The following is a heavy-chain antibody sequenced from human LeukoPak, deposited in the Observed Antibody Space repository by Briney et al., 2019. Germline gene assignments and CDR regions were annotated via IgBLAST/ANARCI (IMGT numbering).Heavy chain of an antibody. D-gene: IGHD6-6*01. J-gene: IGHJ6*03. CDR3: ARNGIAARNYYYYYMDV. Sequence: ASVKVSCKASGGTFSSYAISWVRQAPGQGLEWMGGIIPIFGTANYAQKFQGRVTITADESTSTAYMELSSLRSEDTAVYYCARNGIAARNYYYYYMDVWGKGTTVTVSS. CDR1: GGTFSSYA. CDR2: IIPIFGTA. V-gene: IGHV1-69*13.